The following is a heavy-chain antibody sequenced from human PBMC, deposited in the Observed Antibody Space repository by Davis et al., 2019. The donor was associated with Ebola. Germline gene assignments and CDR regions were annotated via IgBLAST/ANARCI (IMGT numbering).Heavy chain of an antibody. CDR1: GFTFSSYW. CDR2: IKQDGSEK. Sequence: GGSLRLSCAASGFTFSSYWMSWVRQAPGKGLEWAANIKQDGSEKYYVDSVKGRFTISRDNSKKTMYLQMNSLRAEDTAVYYCARSGLSFGVVKYHYGMDVWGKGTTVTVSS. D-gene: IGHD3-3*01. J-gene: IGHJ6*04. CDR3: ARSGLSFGVVKYHYGMDV. V-gene: IGHV3-7*03.